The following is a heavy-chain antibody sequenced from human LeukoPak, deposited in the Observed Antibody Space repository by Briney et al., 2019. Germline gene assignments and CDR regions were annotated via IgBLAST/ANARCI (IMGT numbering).Heavy chain of an antibody. CDR1: GYSFTSYW. J-gene: IGHJ4*02. Sequence: GESLKISCKGSGYSFTSYWIGWVRQMPGKGLEWMGIIYPGDSDTRYSPSFQGQVTISADKSISTAYLQWSSLKASDTAMYYCARQSGIVVVPAAKGNPTEPFDYWGQGTLVTVSS. V-gene: IGHV5-51*01. CDR3: ARQSGIVVVPAAKGNPTEPFDY. D-gene: IGHD2-2*01. CDR2: IYPGDSDT.